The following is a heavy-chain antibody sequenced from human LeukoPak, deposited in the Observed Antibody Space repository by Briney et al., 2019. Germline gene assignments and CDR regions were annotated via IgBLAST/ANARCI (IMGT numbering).Heavy chain of an antibody. Sequence: SETLSLTCTVSGYSINSGYFWGWIRQPPGKGLEWLGSIYHSGSTYYSPSLKSRVTISVDTSKNQFSLKLTSVTAADTAVYYCARGYSSGWYLYYFDYWGQGTLVTVSS. D-gene: IGHD6-19*01. CDR2: IYHSGST. CDR1: GYSINSGYF. CDR3: ARGYSSGWYLYYFDY. J-gene: IGHJ4*02. V-gene: IGHV4-38-2*02.